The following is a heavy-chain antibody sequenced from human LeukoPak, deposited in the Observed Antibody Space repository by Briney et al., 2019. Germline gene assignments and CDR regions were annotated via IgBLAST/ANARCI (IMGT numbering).Heavy chain of an antibody. CDR1: GFTFSSYA. V-gene: IGHV3-23*01. Sequence: PGGSLRLSCAASGFTFSSYAMSWVRQAPGKGLEWVSAISGSGGSTYYADSVKGRFTISRHNSTNTLYLQMNSLRAEDTAVYYCARGPMTTVTTALTYYYYGMDVRGQGTTVTVSS. D-gene: IGHD4-17*01. J-gene: IGHJ6*02. CDR2: ISGSGGST. CDR3: ARGPMTTVTTALTYYYYGMDV.